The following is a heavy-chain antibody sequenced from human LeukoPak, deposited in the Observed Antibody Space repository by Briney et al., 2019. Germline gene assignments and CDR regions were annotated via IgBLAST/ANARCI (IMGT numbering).Heavy chain of an antibody. CDR1: GYTFTSYG. CDR3: ARDKRVGEYYYGMDV. CDR2: ISAYNGNT. J-gene: IGHJ6*02. V-gene: IGHV1-18*01. D-gene: IGHD3-16*01. Sequence: ASVKVSCKASGYTFTSYGISWVRQAPGQGLEWMGWISAYNGNTNYAQKLQGRVTMTTDTSTSTAYMELRSLRSDDTAVYYCARDKRVGEYYYGMDVWGQGTTVTVSS.